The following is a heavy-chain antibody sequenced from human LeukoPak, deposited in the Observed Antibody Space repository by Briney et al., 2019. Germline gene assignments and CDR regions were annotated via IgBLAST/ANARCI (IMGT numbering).Heavy chain of an antibody. D-gene: IGHD3-9*01. Sequence: PGGSLRLSRAASGFSFGTHGMSWVRQGPGKGLEWVSALDGSGASIYYTDSVKGRFTISRDNSKNTLFLQMNSLRAEDTAIYYCAKDSPILTVWGQGTMVTVSS. V-gene: IGHV3-23*01. J-gene: IGHJ3*01. CDR1: GFSFGTHG. CDR3: AKDSPILTV. CDR2: LDGSGASI.